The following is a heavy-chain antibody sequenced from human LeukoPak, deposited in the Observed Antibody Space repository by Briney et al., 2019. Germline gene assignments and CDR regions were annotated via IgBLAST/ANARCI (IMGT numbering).Heavy chain of an antibody. CDR2: ISSSSSYI. V-gene: IGHV3-21*01. Sequence: NPGGSLRLSCTASGFTFSSYWMNWVRQAPGKGLEWVSSISSSSSYIYYADSVKGRFTISRDNAKNSLYLQMNSLRAEDTAVYYCARDLGSYYYGSGSYFDYWGQGTLVTVSS. CDR3: ARDLGSYYYGSGSYFDY. J-gene: IGHJ4*02. D-gene: IGHD3-10*01. CDR1: GFTFSSYW.